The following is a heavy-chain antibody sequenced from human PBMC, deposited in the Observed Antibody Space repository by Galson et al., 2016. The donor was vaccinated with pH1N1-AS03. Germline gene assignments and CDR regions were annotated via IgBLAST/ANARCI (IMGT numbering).Heavy chain of an antibody. CDR1: GFTFSKYS. V-gene: IGHV3-21*06. J-gene: IGHJ6*02. Sequence: SLRLSCAGSGFTFSKYSIAWVRQAPGQGLEWVSSISSRGDDIYYADSVKGRFTISRDNAKNSLYLQMNGLRVEDTALYYCARPTAGLYSTYFGMDVWGQGTTVIVSS. D-gene: IGHD6-13*01. CDR2: ISSRGDDI. CDR3: ARPTAGLYSTYFGMDV.